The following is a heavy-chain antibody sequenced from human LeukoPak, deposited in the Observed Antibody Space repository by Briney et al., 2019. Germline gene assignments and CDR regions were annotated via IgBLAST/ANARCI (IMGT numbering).Heavy chain of an antibody. CDR2: IYHGGST. CDR1: GGSISSGGYY. J-gene: IGHJ4*02. CDR3: VRDTFLAVDYYGLGSPENIDY. D-gene: IGHD3-10*01. V-gene: IGHV4-30-2*01. Sequence: SETLSLTCTVSGGSISSGGYYWSWIRQPPGMGLEGIGYIYHGGSTYSNPSLKSRVTISVDTSKNQFSLKLSSVTAADTAVYYCVRDTFLAVDYYGLGSPENIDYWGQGTLVTVSS.